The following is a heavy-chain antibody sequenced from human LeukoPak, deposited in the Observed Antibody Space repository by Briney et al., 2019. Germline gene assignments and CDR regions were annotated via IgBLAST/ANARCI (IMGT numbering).Heavy chain of an antibody. J-gene: IGHJ5*02. Sequence: SSETLSLTCTVSGGSFSPYYWSWYRQPPGKGLEWIRSVYCSGSINYNPSLRSRYIISLGPNKNQFALRLSSVTAADTAVYYCEVNCVYSWSPGTLVTVSS. D-gene: IGHD3-22*01. V-gene: IGHV4-59*08. CDR3: EVNCVYS. CDR2: VYCSGSI. CDR1: GGSFSPYY.